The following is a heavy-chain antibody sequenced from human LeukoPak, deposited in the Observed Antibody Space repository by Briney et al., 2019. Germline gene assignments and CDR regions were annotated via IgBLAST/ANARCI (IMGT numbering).Heavy chain of an antibody. D-gene: IGHD4-17*01. Sequence: GGSLRLSCAASGFTFSSYAMSWVRQAPGKGLEWVSAISGSGGSTYYADSVKGRFTISRDNSKNTLYLQMNSLRAEDTAVHYCAKELTTNTRTTVVTPRRYYYYGMDVWGQGTTVTVSS. CDR3: AKELTTNTRTTVVTPRRYYYYGMDV. CDR2: ISGSGGST. V-gene: IGHV3-23*01. J-gene: IGHJ6*02. CDR1: GFTFSSYA.